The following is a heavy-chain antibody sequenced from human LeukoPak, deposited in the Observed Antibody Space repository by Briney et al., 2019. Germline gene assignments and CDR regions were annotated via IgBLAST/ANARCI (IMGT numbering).Heavy chain of an antibody. CDR1: GYTFTGYY. CDR3: ARPIGAVRGVMSY. D-gene: IGHD3-10*01. Sequence: ASVKVSCKASGYTFTGYYMHWVRQAPGQGLEWMGWINPNSGGTNYAQKFQGRVTMTRDTSISTAYMELSRLRSDDTAVYYCARPIGAVRGVMSYWGQGTLVTVSS. V-gene: IGHV1-2*02. CDR2: INPNSGGT. J-gene: IGHJ4*02.